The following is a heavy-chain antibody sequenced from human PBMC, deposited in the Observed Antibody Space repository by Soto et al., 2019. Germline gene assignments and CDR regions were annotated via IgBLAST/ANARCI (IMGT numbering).Heavy chain of an antibody. Sequence: EVQLVQSGAEVKKPGESLRISCKGSGYRLTSYWISWVRQMPGKGLEWMGRIDPSGSYTNYSPSFQGHVTISADKSISTAYLQWSSLKASDTAMYYCARQRYSSGWLTGPNYYYYYGMDVWGQGTTVTVSS. V-gene: IGHV5-10-1*01. CDR2: IDPSGSYT. D-gene: IGHD6-19*01. CDR3: ARQRYSSGWLTGPNYYYYYGMDV. CDR1: GYRLTSYW. J-gene: IGHJ6*02.